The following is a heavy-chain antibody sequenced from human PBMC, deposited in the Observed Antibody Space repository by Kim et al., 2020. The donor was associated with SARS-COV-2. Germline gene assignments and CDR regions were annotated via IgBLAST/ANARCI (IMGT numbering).Heavy chain of an antibody. J-gene: IGHJ5*02. V-gene: IGHV1-3*01. CDR1: GYTFTDYT. D-gene: IGHD3-9*01. CDR2: INGGNGNT. Sequence: ASVKVSCKASGYTFTDYTIHWVRQAPGQRLEWMGWINGGNGNTKYSQKFQGRVSITRDTSASTAYMELSSLRSEDTAIYYCARDRAYYDILTGYYLHWFDLWGQGTLVTVSS. CDR3: ARDRAYYDILTGYYLHWFDL.